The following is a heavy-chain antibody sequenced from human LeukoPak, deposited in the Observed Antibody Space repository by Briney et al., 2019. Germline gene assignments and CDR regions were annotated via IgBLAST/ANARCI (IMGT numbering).Heavy chain of an antibody. CDR3: ARATSYNNYGMDV. Sequence: PGGSLRLSCAASGFTFSNHWMHWVRQVPGKGLVWVSRINSDGSSTSYADSVKGRFTISRDNAKNTLYLQMNSLRAEDTAVHYCARATSYNNYGMDVCGPGTTVTVSS. D-gene: IGHD1-14*01. CDR2: INSDGSST. CDR1: GFTFSNHW. V-gene: IGHV3-74*01. J-gene: IGHJ6*02.